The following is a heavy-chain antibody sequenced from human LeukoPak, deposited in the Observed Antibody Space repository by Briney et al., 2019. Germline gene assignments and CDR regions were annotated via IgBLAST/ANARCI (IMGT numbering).Heavy chain of an antibody. D-gene: IGHD6-19*01. Sequence: SETLSLTCAVYGGSFSGYYGSWIRQPPGRGLEWIGEINHSGSTNYNPSLKSRVTISVDTSKNQFSLKLSSVTAADTAVYYCAKTDSSGWKFDYWGQGTLVTVSS. CDR3: AKTDSSGWKFDY. CDR1: GGSFSGYY. CDR2: INHSGST. J-gene: IGHJ4*02. V-gene: IGHV4-34*01.